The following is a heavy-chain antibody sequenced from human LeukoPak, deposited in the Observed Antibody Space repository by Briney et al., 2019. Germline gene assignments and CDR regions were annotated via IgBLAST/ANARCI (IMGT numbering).Heavy chain of an antibody. D-gene: IGHD3-10*01. CDR3: ITDGFDYYGSGSYYD. Sequence: PGGSLRLSCAASGFTFSSYSMNWVRQAPGKGLEWVGRIKSKTDGGTTDYAAPVKGRFTISRDDSKNTLYLQMNSLKTEDTAVYYCITDGFDYYGSGSYYDWGQGTLVTVSS. CDR1: GFTFSSYS. J-gene: IGHJ4*02. V-gene: IGHV3-15*01. CDR2: IKSKTDGGTT.